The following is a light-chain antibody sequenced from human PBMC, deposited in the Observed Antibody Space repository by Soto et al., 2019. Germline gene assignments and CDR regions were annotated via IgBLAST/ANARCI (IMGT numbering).Light chain of an antibody. Sequence: QAVVPQEPSLTVSPGGTVTLTCGSSAGAVTSGHYPYWFQQRPGQVPNTLIYYANNRYPWTPARFSGSLFGGKAALTLWGEQPEEEADDYFLLHYNSEIQVFGRGTKLTVL. CDR3: LLHYNSEIQV. J-gene: IGLJ3*02. V-gene: IGLV7-46*01. CDR2: YAN. CDR1: AGAVTSGHY.